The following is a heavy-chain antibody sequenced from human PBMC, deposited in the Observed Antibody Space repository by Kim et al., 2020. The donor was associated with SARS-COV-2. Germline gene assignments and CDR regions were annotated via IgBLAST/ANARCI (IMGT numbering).Heavy chain of an antibody. CDR1: GFTFSSYG. J-gene: IGHJ6*02. D-gene: IGHD3-10*01. V-gene: IGHV3-30*18. CDR3: AKASELLWFGELFSYYYYGMDV. CDR2: ISYDGSNK. Sequence: GGSLRLSCAASGFTFSSYGMHWVRQAPGKGLEWVAVISYDGSNKYYADSVKGRFTISIDNSKNTLYLQMNSLRAEDTAVYYCAKASELLWFGELFSYYYYGMDVWGQGTTVTVSS.